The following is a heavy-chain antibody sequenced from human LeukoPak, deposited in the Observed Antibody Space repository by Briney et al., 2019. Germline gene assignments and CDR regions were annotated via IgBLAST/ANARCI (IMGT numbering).Heavy chain of an antibody. CDR2: ISYDGSNK. CDR1: GFTFSSYA. D-gene: IGHD3-3*01. V-gene: IGHV3-30*18. Sequence: GGSLILSCAASGFTFSSYAMTWVRQAPGKGLEWVAVISYDGSNKYYADSVKGRFTISRDNSKNTLYLQMNSLRAEDTAVYYCAKPLRTGFWSGYYSTLDYWGQGTLVTVSS. J-gene: IGHJ4*02. CDR3: AKPLRTGFWSGYYSTLDY.